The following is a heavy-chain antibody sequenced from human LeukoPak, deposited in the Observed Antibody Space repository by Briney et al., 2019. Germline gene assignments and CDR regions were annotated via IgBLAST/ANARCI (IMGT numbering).Heavy chain of an antibody. CDR2: ISSNGGST. V-gene: IGHV3-64*04. D-gene: IGHD6-19*01. CDR1: GFTFSRYA. Sequence: AGSLSLSCSASGFTFSRYAMHWVRQGPGQGLEYVSAISSNGGSTYYADSVKGRFTISRDNAKNSLYPQMNSLIAEDTAVYFCARGTLGAWGWWGQGTLVTVSS. J-gene: IGHJ4*02. CDR3: ARGTLGAWGW.